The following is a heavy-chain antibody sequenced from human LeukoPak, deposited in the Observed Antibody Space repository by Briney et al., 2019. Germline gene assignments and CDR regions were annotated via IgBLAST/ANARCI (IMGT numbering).Heavy chain of an antibody. CDR3: ARGRGTSSMHPRSSRLDY. V-gene: IGHV3-74*01. CDR2: IDSDGSST. J-gene: IGHJ4*02. Sequence: GGSLRLSCAASGFTFSSNWMHWVRQAPGKGLVWVSRIDSDGSSTSYADSVKGRFTISRDNAKNTLSLQMNSLRAEDAAVYYCARGRGTSSMHPRSSRLDYWGQGTLVTVSS. CDR1: GFTFSSNW. D-gene: IGHD3-16*01.